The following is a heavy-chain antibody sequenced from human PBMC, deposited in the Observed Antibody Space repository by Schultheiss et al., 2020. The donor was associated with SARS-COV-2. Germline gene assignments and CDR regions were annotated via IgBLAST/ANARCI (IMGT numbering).Heavy chain of an antibody. CDR1: GFTFSSYE. CDR3: ARGLYNYDILTRLRIRRGYWFDP. J-gene: IGHJ5*02. Sequence: GGSLRLSCAASGFTFSSYEMNWVRQAPGKGLEWVSYISSSGSTIYYADSVKGRFTISRDNAKNSLHLQMNSLRAEDTAVYYCARGLYNYDILTRLRIRRGYWFDPWGQGTLVTVSS. D-gene: IGHD3-9*01. CDR2: ISSSGSTI. V-gene: IGHV3-48*03.